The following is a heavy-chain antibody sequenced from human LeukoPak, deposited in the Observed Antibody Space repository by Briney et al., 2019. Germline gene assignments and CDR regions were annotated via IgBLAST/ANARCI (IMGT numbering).Heavy chain of an antibody. V-gene: IGHV5-51*01. D-gene: IGHD1-26*01. J-gene: IGHJ5*02. Sequence: GGSLQISCKCSGYIFTSYWIGGVRRLPGKGLEGMGIIYPGDSDTRYSPSFQGQVTISADKSISTAYLQWSSLKASDTAMYYCARRSGRFLNWFDPWGQGTLVTVSS. CDR2: IYPGDSDT. CDR3: ARRSGRFLNWFDP. CDR1: GYIFTSYW.